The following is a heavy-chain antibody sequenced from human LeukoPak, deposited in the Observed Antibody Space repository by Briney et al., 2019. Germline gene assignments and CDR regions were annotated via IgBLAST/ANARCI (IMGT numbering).Heavy chain of an antibody. CDR2: ISAYNGNT. CDR1: GYTFTSYG. J-gene: IGHJ4*02. Sequence: GASVKVSCKASGYTFTSYGISWVRQAPGQGLEWMGWISAYNGNTNYAQKLQGRVTMTTDTSTSTAYMELRSLRSDDTAVYYCARLFPRIAAAGNKNLDYWGQGTLVTVSS. CDR3: ARLFPRIAAAGNKNLDY. D-gene: IGHD6-13*01. V-gene: IGHV1-18*01.